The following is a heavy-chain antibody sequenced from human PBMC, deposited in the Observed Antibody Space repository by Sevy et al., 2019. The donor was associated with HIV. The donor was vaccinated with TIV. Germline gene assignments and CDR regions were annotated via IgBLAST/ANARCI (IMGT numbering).Heavy chain of an antibody. CDR2: IKRDGSEK. Sequence: GGSLRLSCAASGFSLRTSWMSWVRQAPGKGLEWVAHIKRDGSEKYYVDSVKGRFSISRDNPKNSLYLQMNSLRAEDTAVYYCARDCSSTTCLWGLDVWGQGTTVTVSS. V-gene: IGHV3-7*03. CDR3: ARDCSSTTCLWGLDV. D-gene: IGHD2-2*01. CDR1: GFSLRTSW. J-gene: IGHJ6*02.